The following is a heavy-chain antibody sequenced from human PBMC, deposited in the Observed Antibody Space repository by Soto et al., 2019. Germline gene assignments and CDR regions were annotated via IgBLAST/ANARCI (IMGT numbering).Heavy chain of an antibody. J-gene: IGHJ6*02. D-gene: IGHD6-25*01. CDR3: ATATISPVSATLYHYGMDV. CDR2: IMPVFHTT. CDR1: GGTFNNFA. Sequence: QVQLVQSGAEVKKPGSSVKVSCQASGGTFNNFAFTWVRQAPGQGLEWLGGIMPVFHTTNIAQTFQDRITVTADDFTTTVYMEMTSLRYDDTAVYYCATATISPVSATLYHYGMDVGGQGTTVTVSS. V-gene: IGHV1-69*01.